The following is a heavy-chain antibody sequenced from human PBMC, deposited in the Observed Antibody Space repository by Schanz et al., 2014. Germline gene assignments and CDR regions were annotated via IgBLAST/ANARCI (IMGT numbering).Heavy chain of an antibody. Sequence: QVHLVQSGAEVKKPGSSVKVSCKASGGTFSSDTFSWVRQAPGQGLEWMGWISPYNGHTLYAQKFQGRVTMTTDTSTSTSYMELTSLRFDDTAVYYCARDFSAYVGNYFDYWGQGTLVTVSS. CDR2: ISPYNGHT. D-gene: IGHD5-12*01. V-gene: IGHV1-18*01. CDR1: GGTFSSDT. CDR3: ARDFSAYVGNYFDY. J-gene: IGHJ4*02.